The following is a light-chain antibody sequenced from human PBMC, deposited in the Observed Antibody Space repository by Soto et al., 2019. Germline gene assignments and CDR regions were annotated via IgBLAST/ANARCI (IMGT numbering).Light chain of an antibody. CDR3: QQYNDSFPYT. Sequence: DIQMTQSPSTLSASVRDRVTITCRASQSISSWLAWYQQKPGAAPKLLIYEASTLESGVPSRFSGSRSGTEFILTVSSLQPDDFATYYCQQYNDSFPYTFGQGTRLEIK. J-gene: IGKJ5*01. CDR1: QSISSW. V-gene: IGKV1-5*03. CDR2: EAS.